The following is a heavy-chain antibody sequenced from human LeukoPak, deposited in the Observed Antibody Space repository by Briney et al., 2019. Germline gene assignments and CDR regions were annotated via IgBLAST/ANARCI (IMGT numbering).Heavy chain of an antibody. J-gene: IGHJ4*02. D-gene: IGHD4-17*01. V-gene: IGHV1-69*05. CDR2: IIPVFETG. CDR1: GGIFSTYA. Sequence: SVKVSCKASGGIFSTYAMMWLRQAPGQGLEWLGGIIPVFETGTYAQKFQGRVSITRDESTDTAYMELRSPRSDDTAVYYCARVNGDYGGVLDYWGQGTLVTVSS. CDR3: ARVNGDYGGVLDY.